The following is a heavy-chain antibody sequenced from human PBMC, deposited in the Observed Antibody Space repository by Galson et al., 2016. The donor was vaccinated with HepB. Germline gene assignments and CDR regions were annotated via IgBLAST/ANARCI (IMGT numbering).Heavy chain of an antibody. D-gene: IGHD3-10*01. CDR3: AKGRWELTRGYFDY. J-gene: IGHJ4*02. V-gene: IGHV3-9*01. CDR1: GFNFDDYG. Sequence: SLRLSCAASGFNFDDYGMHWVRQAPGKGLEWVSGISWNSRSIGYADSVEGRFTISRDNAKKSLYLQMESLRPEDTAVYYCAKGRWELTRGYFDYWGQGTLVTVSS. CDR2: ISWNSRSI.